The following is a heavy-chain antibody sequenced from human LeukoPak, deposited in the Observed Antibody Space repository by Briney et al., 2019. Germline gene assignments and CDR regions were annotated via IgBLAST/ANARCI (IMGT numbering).Heavy chain of an antibody. CDR2: IYSGGST. V-gene: IGHV3-53*01. CDR3: ARWKYSNYIYYFDY. Sequence: GGSLRLSCAASGFTVSGNYMSWVRQAPGKGLEWVSVIYSGGSTYYADSVKGRFTISRDNSKNTLYLQMNSLRAEDTAVYYCARWKYSNYIYYFDYWGQGTLVTVSS. D-gene: IGHD4-11*01. J-gene: IGHJ4*02. CDR1: GFTVSGNY.